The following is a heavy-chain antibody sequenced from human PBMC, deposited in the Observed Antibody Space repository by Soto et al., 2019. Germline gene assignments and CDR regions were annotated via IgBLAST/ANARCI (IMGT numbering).Heavy chain of an antibody. CDR1: GFTFSSYA. CDR3: ARDYSSDD. J-gene: IGHJ4*01. V-gene: IGHV3-30-3*01. D-gene: IGHD2-15*01. CDR2: ISYDGSNK. Sequence: QVQLVESGGGVVQPGRSLRLSCEASGFTFSSYAMHWVRQAPGKGLEWVAVISYDGSNKYYTDSVKGRFTISRDNSNNTLDLQMNRLRAEDTAGYYGARDYSSDDWGHGTLVTVSS.